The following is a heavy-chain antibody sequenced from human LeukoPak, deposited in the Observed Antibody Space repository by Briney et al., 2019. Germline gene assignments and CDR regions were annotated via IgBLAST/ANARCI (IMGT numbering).Heavy chain of an antibody. CDR1: GFTSSSYW. J-gene: IGHJ5*02. Sequence: GGSLRLSCAASGFTSSSYWMSWVRKAPGKGLEWVANIKQDGSEKYYVDSVKGRFTISRDNAKNSLYLQMNSLRAEDTAVYYCARGKTTVTTGWFDPWGQGTLVTVSS. CDR2: IKQDGSEK. CDR3: ARGKTTVTTGWFDP. V-gene: IGHV3-7*05. D-gene: IGHD4-17*01.